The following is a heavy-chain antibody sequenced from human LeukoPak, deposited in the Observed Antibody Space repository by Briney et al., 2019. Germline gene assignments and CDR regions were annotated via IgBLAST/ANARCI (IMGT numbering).Heavy chain of an antibody. D-gene: IGHD3-16*01. Sequence: ASVKVSCKASGYTFTSYDINWVRQAPGQGLEWMGWMNPNSGNTGYAQKFQGRVTMTRNTSISTAYMELSSLRSEDTAAYYCARRSYGLVLFHTHNWFDPWGQGTLVTVSS. CDR2: MNPNSGNT. V-gene: IGHV1-8*01. J-gene: IGHJ5*02. CDR3: ARRSYGLVLFHTHNWFDP. CDR1: GYTFTSYD.